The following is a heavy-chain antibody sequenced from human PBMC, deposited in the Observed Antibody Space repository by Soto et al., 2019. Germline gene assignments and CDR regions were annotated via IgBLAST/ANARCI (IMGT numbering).Heavy chain of an antibody. CDR3: ARLGLVNYYFEY. CDR2: VYYSGST. CDR1: GGSVSSGSYY. J-gene: IGHJ4*02. Sequence: SETLSLTCTVSGGSVSSGSYYWSWIRQSPGKGLEWLGHVYYSGSTNYKPSLRRRVTISVDTSKNQFSLNLSSVTAADTAVYYCARLGLVNYYFEYWGLGTLVTVSS. D-gene: IGHD2-21*01. V-gene: IGHV4-61*01.